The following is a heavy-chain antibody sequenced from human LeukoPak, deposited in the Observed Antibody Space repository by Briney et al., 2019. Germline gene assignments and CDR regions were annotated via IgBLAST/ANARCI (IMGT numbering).Heavy chain of an antibody. CDR3: ATGTSPNDY. V-gene: IGHV4-61*05. J-gene: IGHJ4*02. CDR1: IDSIGNSHYY. Sequence: PSETLSLTCTVSIDSIGNSHYYWSWIRQPPGKGLEWIGYIYYSGSTNYNPSLKSRVTMSVDTSKNQFSLKLRSVTAADTAAYYCATGTSPNDYWGQGTLVTVSS. CDR2: IYYSGST. D-gene: IGHD4-17*01.